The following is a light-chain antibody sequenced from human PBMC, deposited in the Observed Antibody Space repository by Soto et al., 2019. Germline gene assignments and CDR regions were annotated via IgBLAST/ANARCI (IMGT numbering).Light chain of an antibody. CDR1: SSDVGNYNL. Sequence: QSALTQPASVSGSPGQSITISCTGISSDVGNYNLVSWYQQFPGKAPKLIIYEGSRRPSGVSNRFSGSKSGNTASLTISGLQAEDEADYYCCSYAGSFTFDVFGGGTKVTVL. V-gene: IGLV2-23*03. CDR2: EGS. J-gene: IGLJ2*01. CDR3: CSYAGSFTFDV.